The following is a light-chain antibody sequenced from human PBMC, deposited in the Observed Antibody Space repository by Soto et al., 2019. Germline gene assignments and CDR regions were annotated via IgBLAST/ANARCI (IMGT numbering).Light chain of an antibody. CDR3: QQYNSYPWT. V-gene: IGKV1-5*03. CDR1: QTISSW. Sequence: IQITQAPSTLSASVGARVTITCRASQTISSWLAWYQQKPGKAPKLLIYKASTLKSGVPSRFGGSGSGTEFTLAISSLQPDDFATYYCQQYNSYPWTFGQGTKVDVK. J-gene: IGKJ1*01. CDR2: KAS.